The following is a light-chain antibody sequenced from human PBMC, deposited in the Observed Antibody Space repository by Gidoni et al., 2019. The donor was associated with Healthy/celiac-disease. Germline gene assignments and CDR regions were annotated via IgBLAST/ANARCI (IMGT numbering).Light chain of an antibody. CDR1: SSNIGAGYD. CDR2: GNS. V-gene: IGLV1-40*01. J-gene: IGLJ2*01. CDR3: QSYDSSLSGYVV. Sequence: QSVLTQPPSVSGAPGQRLTLSCTGSSSNIGAGYDVHWYQQLPGTAPKLLIYGNSNRPSGVPDRFSGSKSGTSASLAITGLQAEDEADYYCQSYDSSLSGYVVFGGGTKLTVL.